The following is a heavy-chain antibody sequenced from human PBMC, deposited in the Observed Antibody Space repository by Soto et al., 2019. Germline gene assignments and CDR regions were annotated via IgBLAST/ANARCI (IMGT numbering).Heavy chain of an antibody. J-gene: IGHJ6*02. Sequence: LGGSLRLSCTASGFTLGDYAMSRVRQAPGKGLEWVSAIGGSGGSTYYADSVKGRFTISRDNSKNTLFLQMNSLRAEDTAVYYCAKDPYYYDTSEMDVWGQGTTVTVSS. CDR2: IGGSGGST. CDR3: AKDPYYYDTSEMDV. CDR1: GFTLGDYA. V-gene: IGHV3-23*01. D-gene: IGHD3-22*01.